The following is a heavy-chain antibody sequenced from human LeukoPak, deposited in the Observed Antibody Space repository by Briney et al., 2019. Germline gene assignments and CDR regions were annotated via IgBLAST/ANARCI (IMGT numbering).Heavy chain of an antibody. D-gene: IGHD2-15*01. V-gene: IGHV3-9*01. J-gene: IGHJ4*02. Sequence: GGSLRLSCAASGFTFDDYAMHWVRQAPGKGLEWVSGISWNSGSIGYADSVKGRFTISRDNAKNSLYLQMNSLRAEDTAVYYCASTPNGVAAIYFDDWGQGTLVTVSS. CDR2: ISWNSGSI. CDR3: ASTPNGVAAIYFDD. CDR1: GFTFDDYA.